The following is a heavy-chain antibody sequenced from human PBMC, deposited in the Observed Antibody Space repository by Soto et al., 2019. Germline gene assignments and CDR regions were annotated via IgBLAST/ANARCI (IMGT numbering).Heavy chain of an antibody. CDR3: ARDRSSFPWEPHYGYYFDY. CDR2: ISYDGSNK. V-gene: IGHV3-30-3*01. CDR1: GFTFSSYA. D-gene: IGHD1-26*01. Sequence: GGSLRLSCAASGFTFSSYAMHWVRQAPGKGLEWVAVISYDGSNKYYADSVKGRFTISRDNSKNTLYLQMNSLRAEDTAVYYCARDRSSFPWEPHYGYYFDYWGQGTLVTVSS. J-gene: IGHJ4*02.